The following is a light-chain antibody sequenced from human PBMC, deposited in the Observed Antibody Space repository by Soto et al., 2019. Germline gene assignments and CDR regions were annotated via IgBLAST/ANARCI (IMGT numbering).Light chain of an antibody. J-gene: IGLJ1*01. CDR1: SSDVGSSNL. V-gene: IGLV2-23*01. CDR3: CSFADSSTFYV. Sequence: QSALTQPASVSGSPGQSITISCTGTSSDVGSSNLVSWYQQHPGKAPKLIIYEGSRRPSGVSGRFSGSKSGNTASLTISGLQAEDEADYYCCSFADSSTFYVFGNGTKVTVL. CDR2: EGS.